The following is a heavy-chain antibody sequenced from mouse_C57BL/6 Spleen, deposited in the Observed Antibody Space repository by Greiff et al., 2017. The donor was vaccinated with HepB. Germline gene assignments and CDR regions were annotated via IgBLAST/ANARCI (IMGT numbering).Heavy chain of an antibody. CDR2: ISSGSSTI. D-gene: IGHD2-4*01. CDR1: GFTFSDYG. Sequence: EVQGVESGGGLVKPGGSLKLSCAASGFTFSDYGMHWVRQAPEKGLEWVAYISSGSSTIYYADTVKGRVTISRDNAKNTLFLQMTSLRSEDTAMYYCAREAYYDYDVGYYFDYWGQGTTLTVSS. J-gene: IGHJ2*01. V-gene: IGHV5-17*01. CDR3: AREAYYDYDVGYYFDY.